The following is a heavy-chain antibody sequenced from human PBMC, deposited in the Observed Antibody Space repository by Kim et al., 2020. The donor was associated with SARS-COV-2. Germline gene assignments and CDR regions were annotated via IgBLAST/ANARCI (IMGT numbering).Heavy chain of an antibody. J-gene: IGHJ4*02. D-gene: IGHD2-8*01. CDR1: GFTFSTYG. CDR3: ARASGRKWTQVCYDY. Sequence: GGSLRLSCAASGFTFSTYGMSWVRQAPGKGLEWVSGSGSGGGTYYAGSVKGRFTISRDNSKNTLYLQMNSLGAEDTAVYYCARASGRKWTQVCYDYWGQGTPVTVSS. V-gene: IGHV3-23*01. CDR2: SGSGGGT.